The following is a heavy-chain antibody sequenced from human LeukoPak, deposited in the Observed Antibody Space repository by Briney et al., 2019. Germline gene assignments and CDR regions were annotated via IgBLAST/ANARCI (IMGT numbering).Heavy chain of an antibody. V-gene: IGHV4-59*01. J-gene: IGHJ4*02. CDR1: GDSIINYY. CDR3: AKEPSV. CDR2: IYYTGTT. Sequence: PSETLSLTCSVSGDSIINYYWSWIRQSPEKGLEWSGYIYYTGTTKYNPSLESRVFMSVDTSKNQFSLRLTSVTVADTAVYYCAKEPSVWGQGILVTVSS.